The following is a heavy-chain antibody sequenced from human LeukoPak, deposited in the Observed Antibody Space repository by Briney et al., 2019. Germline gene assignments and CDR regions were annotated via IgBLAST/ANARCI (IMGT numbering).Heavy chain of an antibody. CDR3: TKETGPFVIGY. CDR1: GFLVSSCG. Sequence: PGRSLRLSCAASGFLVSSCGMHWVRQAPGKGLECVAVIWSNGINKYYADSVKGRFTISRDNSKNTLYLQMNSLRVDVTAVYFCTKETGPFVIGYWGQGTLVTVSS. V-gene: IGHV3-33*03. J-gene: IGHJ4*02. CDR2: IWSNGINK. D-gene: IGHD2/OR15-2a*01.